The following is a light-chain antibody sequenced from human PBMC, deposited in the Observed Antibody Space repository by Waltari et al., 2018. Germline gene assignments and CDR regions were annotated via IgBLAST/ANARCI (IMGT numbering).Light chain of an antibody. CDR1: TSLLYNSNNKNY. CDR2: WAS. Sequence: DIVLSQSPDSLPVSLGERATINCKSSTSLLYNSNNKNYLAWFQQKPGQLPKLLIYWASARKSGVPDRFSGSGSETDFTLTINSLQAEDVAVYFCQQYYKIPFTFGPGTIVDI. CDR3: QQYYKIPFT. V-gene: IGKV4-1*01. J-gene: IGKJ3*01.